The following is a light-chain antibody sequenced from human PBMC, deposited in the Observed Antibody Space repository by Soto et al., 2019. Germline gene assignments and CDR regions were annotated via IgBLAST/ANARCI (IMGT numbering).Light chain of an antibody. Sequence: QSALTQPASVSGSPEQSITISCTGTSSDVGSYNLVSWYQQHPDKAPKVMIYEATKRPSGVSNRFSGSKSGNTASLTISGLQADDEADYYCSSYTSSSTLVFGGGTKLTVL. CDR3: SSYTSSSTLV. CDR1: SSDVGSYNL. V-gene: IGLV2-14*02. CDR2: EAT. J-gene: IGLJ3*02.